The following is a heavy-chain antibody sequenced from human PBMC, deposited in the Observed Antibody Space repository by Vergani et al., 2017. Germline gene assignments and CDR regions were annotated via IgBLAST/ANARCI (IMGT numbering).Heavy chain of an antibody. CDR1: GFTFDDYA. CDR2: ISWNSGSI. V-gene: IGHV3-9*01. D-gene: IGHD5-18*01. Sequence: EVQLVESGGGLVQPGRSLRLSCAASGFTFDDYAMHWVRQAPGKGLEWVSGISWNSGSIGYADSVKGRFTISRDNAKNSLYLQMNSLRAEDTALYYCARDPGTAMAPTPFDLWGRGTLVTVSS. CDR3: ARDPGTAMAPTPFDL. J-gene: IGHJ2*01.